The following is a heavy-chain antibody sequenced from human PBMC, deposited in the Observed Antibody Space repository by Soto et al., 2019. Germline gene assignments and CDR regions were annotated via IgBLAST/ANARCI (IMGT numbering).Heavy chain of an antibody. CDR1: GYTFTTHG. Sequence: ASVKVSCKASGYTFTTHGISWVRQAPGQGLEWMGWISPYNGKTTYAQQVQGRVTMTTDTSTSKAYMELMGLRSDDTAVYYCARVDDYVWGSFRPWGQGTQVTVSS. CDR3: ARVDDYVWGSFRP. V-gene: IGHV1-18*04. D-gene: IGHD3-16*02. J-gene: IGHJ4*02. CDR2: ISPYNGKT.